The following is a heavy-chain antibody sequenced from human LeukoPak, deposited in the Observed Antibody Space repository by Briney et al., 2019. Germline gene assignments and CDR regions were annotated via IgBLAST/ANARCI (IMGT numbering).Heavy chain of an antibody. J-gene: IGHJ6*03. V-gene: IGHV3-21*01. CDR1: GFTFSSYS. CDR2: ISTSNSYK. CDR3: TRTFDGEPEMPSYYYYYMDV. Sequence: GGSLRLSCAASGFTFSSYSMNWVRQAPGKGLEWVSSISTSNSYKYYADSLKGRSTISRDNAKNSLYLQMNSLGAEDTAVYYCTRTFDGEPEMPSYYYYYMDVWGKGTTVTISS. D-gene: IGHD3-16*01.